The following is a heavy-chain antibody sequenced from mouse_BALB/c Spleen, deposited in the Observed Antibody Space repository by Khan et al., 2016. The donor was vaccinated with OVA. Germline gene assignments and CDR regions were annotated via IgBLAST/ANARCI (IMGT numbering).Heavy chain of an antibody. Sequence: VRLQQSGPELVKPGASVKISCKASGYSFTGYFMNWVMQSHGKSLEWIGRINPHIGETFYNQKFKGKATLTVDESSSTAYMELRSLASEDSAVYYCARIYGSGFDYWGQGTALTVSS. V-gene: IGHV1-20*02. CDR3: ARIYGSGFDY. J-gene: IGHJ2*01. CDR2: INPHIGET. D-gene: IGHD1-1*01. CDR1: GYSFTGYF.